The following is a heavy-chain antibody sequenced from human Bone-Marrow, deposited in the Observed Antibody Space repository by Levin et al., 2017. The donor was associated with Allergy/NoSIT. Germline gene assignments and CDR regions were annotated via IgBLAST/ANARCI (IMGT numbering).Heavy chain of an antibody. CDR1: GFTFSSYA. J-gene: IGHJ4*02. Sequence: GGSLRLSCAASGFTFSSYAMHWVRQAPGKGLEWVAVISYDGSNEYYADSVKGRFTISRDNSKNTLYLQMNSLRAEDTAVYYCARSPYYDILTGLGYFDYWGQGTLVTVSS. D-gene: IGHD3-9*01. V-gene: IGHV3-30*04. CDR3: ARSPYYDILTGLGYFDY. CDR2: ISYDGSNE.